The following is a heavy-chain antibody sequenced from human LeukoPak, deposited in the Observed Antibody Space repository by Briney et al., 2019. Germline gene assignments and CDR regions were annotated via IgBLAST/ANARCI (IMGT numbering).Heavy chain of an antibody. CDR1: GFTFSDYY. CDR2: ISGSGGST. D-gene: IGHD2-21*02. V-gene: IGHV3-23*01. CDR3: AKDMDAYCGGDCYRPLDAFDI. Sequence: GGSLRLSCAASGFTFSDYYMSWVRQAPGKGLEWVSAISGSGGSTYYADSVKGRFTISRDNSKNTLYLQMNSLRAEDTAVYYCAKDMDAYCGGDCYRPLDAFDIWGQGTMVTVSS. J-gene: IGHJ3*02.